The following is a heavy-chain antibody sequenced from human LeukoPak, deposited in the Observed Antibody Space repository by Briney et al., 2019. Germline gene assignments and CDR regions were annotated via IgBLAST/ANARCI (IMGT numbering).Heavy chain of an antibody. CDR3: ARSPYIAWGSYHFDY. V-gene: IGHV3-30*02. CDR2: IRYDGSNK. J-gene: IGHJ4*02. CDR1: GFTFCSYG. Sequence: PGGSLRLSCAASGFTFCSYGMHWVRQAPGKGLEWVAFIRYDGSNKYYADSVKGRFTISRDNSKNTLYLQMNSLRAEDTAVYYYARSPYIAWGSYHFDYWGQGTLVTVSS. D-gene: IGHD1-26*01.